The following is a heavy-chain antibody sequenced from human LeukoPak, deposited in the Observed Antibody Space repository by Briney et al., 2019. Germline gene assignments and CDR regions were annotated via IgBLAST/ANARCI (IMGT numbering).Heavy chain of an antibody. D-gene: IGHD4-17*01. J-gene: IGHJ6*02. CDR2: IYHSGST. Sequence: SETLSLTCAVSGGSISSGGYSWSWIRQPPGKGLEWIGYIYHSGSTYYNPSLKSRVTISVDTSKNQFSLKLSSVTAADTAVYYCARHGSDYGDFYYYYGMDVWGQGTTVTVSS. CDR1: GGSISSGGYS. CDR3: ARHGSDYGDFYYYYGMDV. V-gene: IGHV4-30-2*01.